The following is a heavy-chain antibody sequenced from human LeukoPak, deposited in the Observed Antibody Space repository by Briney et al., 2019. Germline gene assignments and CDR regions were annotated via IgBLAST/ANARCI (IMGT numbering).Heavy chain of an antibody. CDR1: GFTFSDYG. D-gene: IGHD3-16*01. J-gene: IGHJ4*02. Sequence: GGSLRLSCAASGFTFSDYGMHWVRQAPGKGLEWVAGISDDGNNKYYADSVKGRFTISRDNSKNILSLQMNSLRAEDTAVYYCAALGVGGYWGQGTLVTVSS. CDR2: ISDDGNNK. V-gene: IGHV3-30*03. CDR3: AALGVGGY.